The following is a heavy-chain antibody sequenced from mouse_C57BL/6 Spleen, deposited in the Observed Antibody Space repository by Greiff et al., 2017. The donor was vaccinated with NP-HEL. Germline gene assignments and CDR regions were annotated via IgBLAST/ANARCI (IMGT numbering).Heavy chain of an antibody. J-gene: IGHJ4*01. Sequence: QVQLKESGPELVKPGASVKISCKASGYAFSSSWMNWVKQRPGKGLEWIGRIYPGDGDTNYNGKFKGKATLTADKSSSTAYMQLSSLTSEDSAVYFCARPGDYDGYAMDYWGQGTSVTVSS. D-gene: IGHD2-4*01. CDR1: GYAFSSSW. CDR2: IYPGDGDT. V-gene: IGHV1-82*01. CDR3: ARPGDYDGYAMDY.